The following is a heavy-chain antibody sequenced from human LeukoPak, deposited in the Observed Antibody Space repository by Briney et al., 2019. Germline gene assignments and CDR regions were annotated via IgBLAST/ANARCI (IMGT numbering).Heavy chain of an antibody. CDR1: GFTFSSYG. CDR3: AKSLRDYWGSRSYYYYYMDV. CDR2: ISGSGGST. J-gene: IGHJ6*03. V-gene: IGHV3-23*01. D-gene: IGHD2-21*01. Sequence: GGSLRLSCAASGFTFSSYGMSWVRQAPGEGLEWVSAISGSGGSTYYADSVKGRFTISRDNSKNTLYLQMNSLRAEDTAVYYCAKSLRDYWGSRSYYYYYMDVWGKGTTVTISS.